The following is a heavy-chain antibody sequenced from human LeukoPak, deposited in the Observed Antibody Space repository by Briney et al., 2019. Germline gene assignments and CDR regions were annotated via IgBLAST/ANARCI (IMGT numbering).Heavy chain of an antibody. V-gene: IGHV1-3*01. CDR2: INAGNGNT. J-gene: IGHJ4*02. D-gene: IGHD4-17*01. CDR1: GYTFTSYA. Sequence: GASVKVSCKASGYTFTSYAMHWVRQAPGQRLEWMGWINAGNGNTKYSQKFQGRVTMTRDTSTSTVYMELSSLRSEDTAVYYCARVPYGDYSFGGNPLGSLDYWGQGTLVTVSS. CDR3: ARVPYGDYSFGGNPLGSLDY.